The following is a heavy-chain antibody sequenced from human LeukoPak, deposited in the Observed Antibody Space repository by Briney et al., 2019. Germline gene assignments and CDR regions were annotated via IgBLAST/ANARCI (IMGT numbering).Heavy chain of an antibody. J-gene: IGHJ4*02. CDR2: IGGSGGST. Sequence: PVGSLRLSCAASGFTFSSYAMSWVRQAPGKGLEWVSAIGGSGGSTYYADSVKGRFTISRDNSKNTLYLQMNSLRAEDTAVYYCAKDYTAMVTLLDYWGQGTLVTVSS. CDR3: AKDYTAMVTLLDY. D-gene: IGHD5-18*01. CDR1: GFTFSSYA. V-gene: IGHV3-23*01.